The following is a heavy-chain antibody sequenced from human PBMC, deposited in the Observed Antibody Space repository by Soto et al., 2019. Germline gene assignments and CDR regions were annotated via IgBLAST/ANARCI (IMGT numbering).Heavy chain of an antibody. Sequence: GWSLRLSCEASGFTFSNYYMSWIRQAPGKGLEWVSYISSTGRTIYYADSVKGRFTVSRDNAQNSLSLKLNSLRVEDTAVYYCARSYSSGWEFDYWGQGTQVTVSS. D-gene: IGHD6-19*01. J-gene: IGHJ4*02. V-gene: IGHV3-11*01. CDR3: ARSYSSGWEFDY. CDR1: GFTFSNYY. CDR2: ISSTGRTI.